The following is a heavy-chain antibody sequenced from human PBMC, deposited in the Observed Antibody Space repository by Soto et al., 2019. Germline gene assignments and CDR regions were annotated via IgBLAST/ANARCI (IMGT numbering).Heavy chain of an antibody. Sequence: SETRSLTCPVSGGSVTSDGDYWSWIRQSPAKGLEWIGYISNSGSTGYNPSLKTRLAMSVDRSKNQFTLRLTSVTAADTAEYFCATESGSKYGDFDYWGQGIMVT. CDR1: GGSVTSDGDY. J-gene: IGHJ4*02. CDR3: ATESGSKYGDFDY. D-gene: IGHD4-17*01. V-gene: IGHV4-30-4*01. CDR2: ISNSGST.